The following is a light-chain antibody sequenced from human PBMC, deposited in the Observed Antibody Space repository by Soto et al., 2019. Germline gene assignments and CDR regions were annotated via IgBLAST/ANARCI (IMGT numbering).Light chain of an antibody. CDR3: AVWDDSLNGLL. V-gene: IGLV1-44*01. Sequence: QAVVSQEPSVSGTPGQRVAMACSGRNSNIGKNSVNWYRQVPGTAPQLLIYSDTLRSFGIPDRFSASKSGTSASLAIGGLQTDDEALYFCAVWDDSLNGLLFGGGTQLTVL. CDR2: SDT. CDR1: NSNIGKNS. J-gene: IGLJ7*01.